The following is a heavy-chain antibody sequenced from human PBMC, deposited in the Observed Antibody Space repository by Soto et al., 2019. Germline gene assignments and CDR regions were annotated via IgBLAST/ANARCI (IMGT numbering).Heavy chain of an antibody. V-gene: IGHV4-31*03. J-gene: IGHJ4*02. Sequence: QVQLQESGPGLVKPSQTLSLTCTVSGGSISSGGYYWSWIRQHPGKGLEWIGYIDYSGSTYYNPSRKSRVTISVDTSKNQFSLKLSAVTAADTAVYYCAGIYSGSPGGTLRYWGQGTLVTVSS. CDR2: IDYSGST. CDR1: GGSISSGGYY. CDR3: AGIYSGSPGGTLRY. D-gene: IGHD1-26*01.